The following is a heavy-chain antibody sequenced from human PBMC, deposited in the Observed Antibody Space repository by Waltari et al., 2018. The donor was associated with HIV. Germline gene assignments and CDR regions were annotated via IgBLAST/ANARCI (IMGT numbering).Heavy chain of an antibody. D-gene: IGHD3-10*01. Sequence: EVQLLESGGGLVQPGGSLRLSCAASGFTFSSYAMSWVRQAPGKGLEWVSAISGSGGSTYYADSVKGRFTISRDNSKNTLYLQMNSLRAEDTAVYYCANPSFGGSGYYYGMDVWGQGTTVTVSS. CDR1: GFTFSSYA. CDR2: ISGSGGST. V-gene: IGHV3-23*01. J-gene: IGHJ6*02. CDR3: ANPSFGGSGYYYGMDV.